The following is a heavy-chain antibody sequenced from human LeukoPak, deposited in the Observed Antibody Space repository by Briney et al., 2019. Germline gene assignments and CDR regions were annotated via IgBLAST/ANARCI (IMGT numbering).Heavy chain of an antibody. J-gene: IGHJ4*02. CDR3: AKDSGKYYYGSGSYYPPYYFDY. Sequence: GGSLRLSCAASGFTFDDYAMHWVRQAPGKGLEWVSGISWNSGSIGYADSVKGRFTISRDNAKNSLYLQMNSLRAEDTALYYCAKDSGKYYYGSGSYYPPYYFDYWGQGTLVTVSS. D-gene: IGHD3-10*01. CDR1: GFTFDDYA. V-gene: IGHV3-9*01. CDR2: ISWNSGSI.